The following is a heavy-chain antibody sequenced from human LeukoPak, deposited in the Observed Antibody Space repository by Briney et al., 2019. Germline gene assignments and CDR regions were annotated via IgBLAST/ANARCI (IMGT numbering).Heavy chain of an antibody. J-gene: IGHJ4*02. CDR2: MNPNSGNT. CDR3: ARARPGQWLANGRG. V-gene: IGHV1-8*01. CDR1: GYTFTSHD. D-gene: IGHD6-19*01. Sequence: ASVKVSCKASGYTFTSHDINWVRQATGQGLEWMGWMNPNSGNTGYAQKFQGRVTMTRNISISTAYMELSSLRSDDTAVYYCARARPGQWLANGRGWGQGTLVTVSS.